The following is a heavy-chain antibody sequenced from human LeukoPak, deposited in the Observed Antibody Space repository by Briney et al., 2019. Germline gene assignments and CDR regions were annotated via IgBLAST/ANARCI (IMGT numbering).Heavy chain of an antibody. V-gene: IGHV5-51*01. CDR1: GYSFTSSG. Sequence: GESLKISCQASGYSFTSSGIGWARRRPGKGRDWMAIINPGDSDTRYSPSFQGQVTISADKSISTVYLQWGSLKASDTAMYYCARQPGAGWFDPWGQGTLVTVSS. CDR2: INPGDSDT. D-gene: IGHD3-10*01. CDR3: ARQPGAGWFDP. J-gene: IGHJ5*02.